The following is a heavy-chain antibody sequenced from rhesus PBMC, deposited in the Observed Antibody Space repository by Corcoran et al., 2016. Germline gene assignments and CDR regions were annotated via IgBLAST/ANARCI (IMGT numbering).Heavy chain of an antibody. CDR3: VRDRFDYGVSLDV. CDR1: ELTSCSYV. J-gene: IGHJ5-2*02. CDR2: IASVGST. D-gene: IGHD4-29*01. V-gene: IGHV3-132*01. Sequence: VGQLVESGGGLGQPGASLRRSVAAPELTSCSYVMHRGLEVISSIASVGSTYYSDPVRGLFTISKDSAKNALYLKMNSMRPEDTAVYYGVRDRFDYGVSLDVWGRGVLVTVSS.